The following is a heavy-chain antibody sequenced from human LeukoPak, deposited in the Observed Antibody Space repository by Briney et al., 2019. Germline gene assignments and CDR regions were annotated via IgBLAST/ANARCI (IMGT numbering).Heavy chain of an antibody. J-gene: IGHJ6*03. CDR1: GGSFSGYY. V-gene: IGHV4-34*01. D-gene: IGHD3-9*01. CDR2: INHSGST. Sequence: SETLSLTCAVYGGSFSGYYWSWIRQPPGKGLEWIGEINHSGSTNYNPSLKSRVTISVDTSKNQFSLKLSSVTAADTAVYYCARDHAHYDILTGYYYYYYMDVWGKGTTVTVSS. CDR3: ARDHAHYDILTGYYYYYYMDV.